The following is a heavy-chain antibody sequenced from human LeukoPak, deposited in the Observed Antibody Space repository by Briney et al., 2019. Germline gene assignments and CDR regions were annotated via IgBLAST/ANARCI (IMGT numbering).Heavy chain of an antibody. V-gene: IGHV3-23*01. D-gene: IGHD3-22*01. CDR2: ISGSGGST. CDR1: GFTFSSYA. CDR3: AKRYYQDSSGYLGSIDY. Sequence: PGGSLRLSCAASGFTFSSYAMNWVRQAPGKGLEWVSAISGSGGSTYYADSVKGRFTISRDNSKNTLYLQMNSLRAEDTAVYFCAKRYYQDSSGYLGSIDYWGQGTLVTVSS. J-gene: IGHJ4*02.